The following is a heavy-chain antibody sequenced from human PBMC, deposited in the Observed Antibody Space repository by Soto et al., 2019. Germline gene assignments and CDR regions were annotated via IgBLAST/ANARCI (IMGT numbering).Heavy chain of an antibody. CDR2: IYNSAST. CDR1: GGSVNSTNYN. CDR3: GRVVIAATPHRDSDS. V-gene: IGHV4-39*01. J-gene: IGHJ4*02. D-gene: IGHD2-15*01. Sequence: SETLSLTCTVSGGSVNSTNYNWGWIRQPPGKGLEWIGSIYNSASTYYNPSLKSRVTISVDTSRNQFSLNLNSVTAADTAMYFCGRVVIAATPHRDSDSWGPGTLVTVSS.